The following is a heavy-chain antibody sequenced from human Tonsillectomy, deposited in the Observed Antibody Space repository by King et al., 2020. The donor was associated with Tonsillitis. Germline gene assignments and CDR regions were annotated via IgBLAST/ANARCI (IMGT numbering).Heavy chain of an antibody. J-gene: IGHJ5*02. CDR3: ARHFEEVYYDFWSGYSPGFDP. CDR2: IYYSGST. D-gene: IGHD3-3*01. Sequence: LQLQESGPGLVKPSETLSLTCTVSGGSISSSSYYWGWIRQPPGKGLEWIGSIYYSGSTYYNPSLKSRVTISVDTSKNQFSLKLSSVTAADTAVYYCARHFEEVYYDFWSGYSPGFDPWGQGTLVTVSS. CDR1: GGSISSSSYY. V-gene: IGHV4-39*01.